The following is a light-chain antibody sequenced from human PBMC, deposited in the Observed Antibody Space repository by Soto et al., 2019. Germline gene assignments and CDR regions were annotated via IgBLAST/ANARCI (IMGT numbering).Light chain of an antibody. J-gene: IGLJ1*01. CDR2: DVT. CDR3: CSFAGSYTSYV. Sequence: QSVLTQPRSVSGSPGQSVTISCTGTSGYVSWYQQHPGKAPKLMVYDVTRRPSGVPNRFSGSKSGNTASLTISGLQADDEADYYCCSFAGSYTSYVFGTGTKVTVL. CDR1: SGY. V-gene: IGLV2-11*01.